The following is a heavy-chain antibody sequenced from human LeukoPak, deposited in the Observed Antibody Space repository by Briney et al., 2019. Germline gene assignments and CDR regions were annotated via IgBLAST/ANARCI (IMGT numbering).Heavy chain of an antibody. CDR2: ISSGSSYI. V-gene: IGHV3-21*03. D-gene: IGHD6-13*01. CDR1: RFTFSSYN. Sequence: GGSLRLSCAASRFTFSSYNMNWVRQAPGKGLEWVSSISSGSSYIYYADSVKGRFTISRDNAKDSLYLQMNSLKSEDSALYYCTTDHPTSSPPHDNWGQGTLVTVSS. J-gene: IGHJ4*02. CDR3: TTDHPTSSPPHDN.